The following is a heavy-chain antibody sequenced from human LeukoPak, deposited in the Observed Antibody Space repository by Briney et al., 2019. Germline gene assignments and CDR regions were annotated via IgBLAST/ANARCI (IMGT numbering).Heavy chain of an antibody. V-gene: IGHV3-72*01. CDR3: ASHRQVLRFLEWFYYGMDV. CDR1: GFTFSDHY. Sequence: PGGSLRLSCAASGFTFSDHYMDWVRQAPGEGLEWVGRTRNKANSYTTEYAASVKGRFTISRDDSKNSLYLQMNSLKTEDTAVYYCASHRQVLRFLEWFYYGMDVWGQGTTVTVSS. J-gene: IGHJ6*02. CDR2: TRNKANSYTT. D-gene: IGHD3-3*01.